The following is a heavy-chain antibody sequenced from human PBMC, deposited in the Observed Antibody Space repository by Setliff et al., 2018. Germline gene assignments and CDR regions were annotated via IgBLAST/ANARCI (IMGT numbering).Heavy chain of an antibody. V-gene: IGHV4-61*09. CDR1: GGSISSGGFY. CDR3: ARESATIGEFPLYYSDK. CDR2: FHTGGAT. J-gene: IGHJ4*02. Sequence: TLSLTCSVSGGSISSGGFYWSWIRQSAGRGLEWIGHFHTGGATDYNLSLKSRVTISLDSSKNQCSLRLSSVTAADAAVYFCARESATIGEFPLYYSDKWGQGIPVTVSS. D-gene: IGHD3-10*01.